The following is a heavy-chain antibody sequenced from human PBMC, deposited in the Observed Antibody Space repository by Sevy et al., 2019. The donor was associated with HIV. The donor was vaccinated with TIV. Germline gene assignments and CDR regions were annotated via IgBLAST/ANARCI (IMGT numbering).Heavy chain of an antibody. CDR3: ARQNIVVVVAATYNWFDP. Sequence: SETLSLTCTVSGGSISSSSYYWGWIRQPPGKGLEWIGSIYYSGSTYYNPSLKSRVTISVDTSKNQFSLKLSSLTAADTAVYYCARQNIVVVVAATYNWFDPWGQGTLVTVSS. D-gene: IGHD2-15*01. J-gene: IGHJ5*02. CDR1: GGSISSSSYY. V-gene: IGHV4-39*01. CDR2: IYYSGST.